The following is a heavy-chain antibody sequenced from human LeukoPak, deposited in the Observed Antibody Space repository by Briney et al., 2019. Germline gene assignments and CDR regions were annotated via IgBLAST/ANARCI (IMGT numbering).Heavy chain of an antibody. D-gene: IGHD6-19*01. CDR2: IYTSGST. V-gene: IGHV4-39*07. CDR1: GGSISSSSYY. J-gene: IGHJ4*02. Sequence: SETLSLTCTVSGGSISSSSYYWGWIRQPPGKGLEWIGRIYTSGSTNYNPSLKSRVTMSVDTSKNQFSLKLSSVTAADTAVYYCARDRAPGPTILWKQWLVFDYWGQGTLVTVSS. CDR3: ARDRAPGPTILWKQWLVFDY.